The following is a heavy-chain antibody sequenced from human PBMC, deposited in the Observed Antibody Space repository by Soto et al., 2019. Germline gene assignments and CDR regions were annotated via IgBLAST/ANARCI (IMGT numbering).Heavy chain of an antibody. CDR1: GGSISSYY. CDR2: IYTSGST. D-gene: IGHD5-12*01. V-gene: IGHV4-4*07. CDR3: VRGGYSGYDPPYYYYGMDV. J-gene: IGHJ6*02. Sequence: PSETLSLTCTVSGGSISSYYWSWIRQPAGKGLERIGRIYTSGSTNYNPSLKSRVTMSVDTSKNQFSLKLSSVTAADTAVYYCVRGGYSGYDPPYYYYGMDVWGQGTTVTVSS.